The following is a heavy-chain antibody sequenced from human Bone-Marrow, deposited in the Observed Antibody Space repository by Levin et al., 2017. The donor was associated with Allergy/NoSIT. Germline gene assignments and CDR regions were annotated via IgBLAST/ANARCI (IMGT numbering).Heavy chain of an antibody. CDR2: INRDGSST. CDR3: ARDGLTAASDY. V-gene: IGHV3-74*01. D-gene: IGHD2-2*01. CDR1: GFTFSSYW. J-gene: IGHJ4*02. Sequence: GESLKISCAASGFTFSSYWMHWVRQVPGKGLVWVSRINRDGSSTGYADSVKGRFIISRDNGKNTLYLQMSSLRVDDTAVYFCARDGLTAASDYWGQGTLVTVSS.